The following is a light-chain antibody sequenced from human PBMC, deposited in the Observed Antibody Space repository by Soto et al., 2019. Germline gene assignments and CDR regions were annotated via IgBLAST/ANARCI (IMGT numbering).Light chain of an antibody. CDR2: ASS. Sequence: QSVLTQPASVSGSPGQSITISCTGTSSDVGGYNFVSWYQQHAGRAPKLMIYASSNRPSGVSHRFSGSRSGNTASLTISGLQAEDEADYYCSSYTSGTTLYVFGTGTKLTVL. V-gene: IGLV2-14*01. J-gene: IGLJ1*01. CDR3: SSYTSGTTLYV. CDR1: SSDVGGYNF.